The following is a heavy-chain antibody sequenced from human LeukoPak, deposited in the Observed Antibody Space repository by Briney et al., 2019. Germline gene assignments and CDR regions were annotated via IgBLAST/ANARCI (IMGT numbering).Heavy chain of an antibody. J-gene: IGHJ4*02. CDR1: GFTFSCCR. CDR2: IKQDGSEK. V-gene: IGHV3-7*01. CDR3: AREDSGYDYSPFYY. D-gene: IGHD5-12*01. Sequence: GGSLRLSCAASGFTFSCCRMTWVRQAPGKGLEWVANIKQDGSEKSYVDSVKGRFTISRDNAEKSVSLQMNSLRAEDTAVYYCAREDSGYDYSPFYYWGQGILVTVSS.